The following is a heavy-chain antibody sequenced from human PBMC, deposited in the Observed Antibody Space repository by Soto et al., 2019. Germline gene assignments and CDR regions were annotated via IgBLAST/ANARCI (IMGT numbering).Heavy chain of an antibody. V-gene: IGHV4-59*11. D-gene: IGHD4-17*01. CDR2: VYFTGST. CDR3: PGQFATSVTAFDF. CDR1: VGSITSHY. J-gene: IGHJ4*02. Sequence: PSETLSLTCTVPVGSITSHYWSWLRQSPGKGLEWIGYVYFTGSTDFNPSLKSRVNMSMDTPNNQFSLHLRSVTAADTAIFYCPGQFATSVTAFDFWGQGILVTVSS.